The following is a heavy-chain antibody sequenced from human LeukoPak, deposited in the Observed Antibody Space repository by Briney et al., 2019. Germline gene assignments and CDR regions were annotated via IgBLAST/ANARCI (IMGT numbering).Heavy chain of an antibody. V-gene: IGHV1-46*01. CDR3: ARDGSRSYYYDSSGYYFDY. Sequence: ASVKVSCKASGYTFTSYYMHWVRQAPGQGLEWMGIINPSGGSTSYAQKFQGRVTMTRDMSTSTVYMELSSLRSEETAVYYCARDGSRSYYYDSSGYYFDYWGQGTLVTVSS. J-gene: IGHJ4*02. D-gene: IGHD3-22*01. CDR2: INPSGGST. CDR1: GYTFTSYY.